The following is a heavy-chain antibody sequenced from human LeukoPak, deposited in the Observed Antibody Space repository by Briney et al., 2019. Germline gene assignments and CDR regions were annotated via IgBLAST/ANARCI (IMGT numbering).Heavy chain of an antibody. V-gene: IGHV4-39*07. D-gene: IGHD1-1*01. CDR2: MSYSGKI. CDR1: GDSITKKNYF. Sequence: SETLSLTCTISGDSITKKNYFWGWIRQPPGKGLEWIVSMSYSGKIYYNPSLKSRVTISIDTSKNQLSLKLNSVTAADTAVYFCARGRVSSSTWYSTYYYYFYMDVWGKGTTVTVSS. J-gene: IGHJ6*03. CDR3: ARGRVSSSTWYSTYYYYFYMDV.